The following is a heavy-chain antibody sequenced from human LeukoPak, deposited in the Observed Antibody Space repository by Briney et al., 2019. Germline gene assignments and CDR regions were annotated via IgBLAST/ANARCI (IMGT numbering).Heavy chain of an antibody. J-gene: IGHJ3*02. D-gene: IGHD3-22*01. V-gene: IGHV1-46*01. CDR1: GYTFTSYY. Sequence: ASVKVSCKASGYTFTSYYMHWVRQAPGQGLEWMGIINPSGGSTSYAQKFQGRVTMTRDTSTSTVYMELSSLRSEDTAVYYCARSRYYYDSRGPVDIWGRGTMVTVSS. CDR3: ARSRYYYDSRGPVDI. CDR2: INPSGGST.